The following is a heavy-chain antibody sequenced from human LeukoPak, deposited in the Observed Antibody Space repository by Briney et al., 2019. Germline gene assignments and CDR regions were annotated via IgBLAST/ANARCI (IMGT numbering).Heavy chain of an antibody. D-gene: IGHD4-11*01. CDR1: GGSISSYY. CDR3: ARDQGYSDYYFDY. V-gene: IGHV4-4*07. Sequence: PSETLSLTCTVSGGSISSYYWSWIRQPAGKGLEWIGRVFSSGSTNYNPSPTSRVTISVDKSKNQFSLILTSVTAADTAVYYCARDQGYSDYYFDYWGQGSLVTVSS. CDR2: VFSSGST. J-gene: IGHJ4*02.